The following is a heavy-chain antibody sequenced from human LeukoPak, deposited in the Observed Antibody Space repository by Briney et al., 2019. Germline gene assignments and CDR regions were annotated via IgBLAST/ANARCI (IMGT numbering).Heavy chain of an antibody. CDR3: ARGGTEGWLRLDDYYYYYMDV. V-gene: IGHV4-59*01. J-gene: IGHJ6*03. CDR1: GHPMSSYY. D-gene: IGHD5-12*01. Sequence: SETLSLTCTVSGHPMSSYYWSWIRQPPGKGLEWIGYIYYSGSTNYNPSLKSRVTILVDHSSHHVSLKLRPATASGNCGYYCARGGTEGWLRLDDYYYYYMDVWGKGTTVTVSS. CDR2: IYYSGST.